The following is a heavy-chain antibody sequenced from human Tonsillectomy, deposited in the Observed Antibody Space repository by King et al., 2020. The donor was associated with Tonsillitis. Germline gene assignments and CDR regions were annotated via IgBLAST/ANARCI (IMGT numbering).Heavy chain of an antibody. CDR2: IYNSGGT. Sequence: VQLQESGPGLVKPSQTLSLTCTVSVGSTSGGGYYWTWIRQNPGKALEGMGNIYNSGGTYYNPSLKSRVTISVDTSKNQFSLKLSSVTAADTAVYYCARGRGYDAFDIWGQGTMVTVSS. J-gene: IGHJ3*02. CDR1: VGSTSGGGYY. V-gene: IGHV4-31*03. D-gene: IGHD3-22*01. CDR3: ARGRGYDAFDI.